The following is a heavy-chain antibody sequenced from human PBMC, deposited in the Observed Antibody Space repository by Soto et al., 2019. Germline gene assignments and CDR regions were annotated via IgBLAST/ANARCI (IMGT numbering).Heavy chain of an antibody. V-gene: IGHV3-66*01. J-gene: IGHJ6*02. CDR2: IDSGGST. CDR1: GFAVSTSY. Sequence: VQLVESGGGLVQPGGSLRLSCAASGFAVSTSYMNWVRQAPGKGLEWVSVIDSGGSTNHADSVKGRFTISTDVSKNTLXXQMNSLRAEDTAVYYCATILTTMSPEEHVDYGLDVWGQGTTVTVSS. CDR3: ATILTTMSPEEHVDYGLDV. D-gene: IGHD5-12*01.